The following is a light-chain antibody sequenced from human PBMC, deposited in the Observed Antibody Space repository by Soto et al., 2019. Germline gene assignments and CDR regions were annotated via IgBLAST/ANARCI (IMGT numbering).Light chain of an antibody. J-gene: IGKJ4*01. V-gene: IGKV3D-15*01. CDR1: QSVNTN. CDR2: GAS. CDR3: QQYNNWPPLT. Sequence: EIVMTQSPATLSASPGARAPLSCRASQSVNTNLAWYQQKPGQAPRLLIFGASTRATGIPARFSGSGSGTEFTLAISSLQSEDFGVYYGQQYNNWPPLTFGGGTKVDIK.